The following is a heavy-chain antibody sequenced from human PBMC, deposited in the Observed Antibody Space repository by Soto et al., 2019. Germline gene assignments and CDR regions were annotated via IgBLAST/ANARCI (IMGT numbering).Heavy chain of an antibody. D-gene: IGHD3-3*01. CDR3: ARDGGFYYGMDV. J-gene: IGHJ6*02. V-gene: IGHV4-59*01. CDR1: GGSIGSYY. CDR2: IYYSGST. Sequence: QVQLQESGPGLVKPSETLSLTCTVSGGSIGSYYWNWIRQPPGKGLEWIGYIYYSGSTNSNPSLKSRVTISVDTSKNQFSLKLSSVTAADTAVYYCARDGGFYYGMDVWGQGTTVTVSS.